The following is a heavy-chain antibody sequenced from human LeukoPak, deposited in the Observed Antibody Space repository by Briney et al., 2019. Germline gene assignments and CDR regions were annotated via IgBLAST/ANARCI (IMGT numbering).Heavy chain of an antibody. CDR1: GGTFSSYA. Sequence: SVKVSCKASGGTFSSYAISWVRQAPGQGLEWMGRIIPILGIANYAQKFQGRVTITADKSTSTAYMGLSSLRSEDTAVYYCARGGGYSYENWFDPWGQGTLVTVSS. V-gene: IGHV1-69*04. D-gene: IGHD5-18*01. CDR2: IIPILGIA. CDR3: ARGGGYSYENWFDP. J-gene: IGHJ5*02.